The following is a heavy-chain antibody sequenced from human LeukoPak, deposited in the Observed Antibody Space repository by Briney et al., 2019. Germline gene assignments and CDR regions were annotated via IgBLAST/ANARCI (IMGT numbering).Heavy chain of an antibody. D-gene: IGHD5-12*01. CDR2: IYTSGSA. V-gene: IGHV4-4*08. Sequence: PSETLSLTCTVSGGSISSYYWSWIRQPPGKGLEWIGHIYTSGSAYYNPSLKSRVAVSVDSSKNQFSLKLSSVTAADTAVYYCAAHGYSGYFDYWGQGTLVTVSS. J-gene: IGHJ4*02. CDR1: GGSISSYY. CDR3: AAHGYSGYFDY.